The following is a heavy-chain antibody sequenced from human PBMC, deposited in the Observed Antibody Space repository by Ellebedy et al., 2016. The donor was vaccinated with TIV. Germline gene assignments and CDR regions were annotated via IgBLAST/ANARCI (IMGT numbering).Heavy chain of an antibody. CDR3: ARDPGGYTLAF. D-gene: IGHD5-24*01. J-gene: IGHJ4*02. V-gene: IGHV3-30*02. Sequence: GESLKISCAASGFSFTSNGMHWVRQAPGKGLEWVAFLPFDGSNTYYSDSVKGRFTISRDLSENTLYLQMDSLRPEDTAIYYCARDPGGYTLAFWGQGTLVTVSS. CDR1: GFSFTSNG. CDR2: LPFDGSNT.